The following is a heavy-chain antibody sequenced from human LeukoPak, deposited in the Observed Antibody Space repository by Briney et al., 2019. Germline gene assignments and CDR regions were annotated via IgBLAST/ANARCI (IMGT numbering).Heavy chain of an antibody. CDR2: IYYSGST. D-gene: IGHD4-11*01. V-gene: IGHV4-31*03. J-gene: IGHJ6*02. CDR1: GGSISRGGYY. CDR3: ARDYSNYDYYYYYGVDV. Sequence: KTSQTLSLTCTVSGGSISRGGYYWTWIRQHPGEGLEWIGHIYYSGSTYYNPSLKSRVTMSVDTSKNQFSLKLNSVTAADTAVYYCARDYSNYDYYYYYGVDVWGQGTTVTVSS.